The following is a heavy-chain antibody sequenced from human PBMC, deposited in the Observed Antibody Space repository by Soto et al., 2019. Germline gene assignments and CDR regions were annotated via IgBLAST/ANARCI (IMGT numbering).Heavy chain of an antibody. D-gene: IGHD3-3*01. CDR2: IYYSGST. CDR3: ARRRGSIFGVVRAFEI. J-gene: IGHJ3*02. CDR1: GGSISSYY. V-gene: IGHV4-59*08. Sequence: SETLSLTCTVSGGSISSYYWSWIRQPPGKGLEWIGYIYYSGSTNYNPSLKSRVTISVDTSKNQFSLKLSSVTATDTAVYYCARRRGSIFGVVRAFEIWGQGTMVTVSS.